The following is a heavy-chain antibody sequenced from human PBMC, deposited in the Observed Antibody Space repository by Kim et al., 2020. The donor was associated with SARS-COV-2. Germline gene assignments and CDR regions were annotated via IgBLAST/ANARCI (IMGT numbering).Heavy chain of an antibody. D-gene: IGHD3-22*01. J-gene: IGHJ4*01. CDR3: AREADMYYYDSSGYNSLDY. V-gene: IGHV3-30*04. CDR1: GFTFSSYA. Sequence: GGSLRLSCAASGFTFSSYAMHWVRQAPGKGLEWVAVISYDGSNKYYVDSVKGRFTISRDNSKNTLYLQMNSLRAEDTAVYYCAREADMYYYDSSGYNSLDYWGQGTLVTVSS. CDR2: ISYDGSNK.